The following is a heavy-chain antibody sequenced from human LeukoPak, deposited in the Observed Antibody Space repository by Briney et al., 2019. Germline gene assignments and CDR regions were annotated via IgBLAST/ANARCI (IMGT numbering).Heavy chain of an antibody. CDR1: GFTFDDYA. J-gene: IGHJ4*02. CDR3: AKGGQQWLVGYFDY. D-gene: IGHD6-19*01. V-gene: IGHV3-9*01. Sequence: GRSLRLSCAASGFTFDDYAMHWVRQAPGKGLEWVSGISWNSGSIGYADSVKGRFTISRDNAKNSLYLQMNSLRAEDTALYHCAKGGQQWLVGYFDYWGQGTLVTVSS. CDR2: ISWNSGSI.